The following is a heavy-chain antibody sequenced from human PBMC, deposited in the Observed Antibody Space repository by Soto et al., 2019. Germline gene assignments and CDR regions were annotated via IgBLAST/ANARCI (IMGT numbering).Heavy chain of an antibody. Sequence: ASVKVSCKASGYTFTSYYMHWVRQAPGQGLEWMGIINPSGGSTSYAQKFQGRVTMTRDTSTSTVYMELSSLRSEDTAVYYCASSSRFDYYDSSGYPIFDYWGQGTLVTSPQ. D-gene: IGHD3-22*01. CDR1: GYTFTSYY. CDR2: INPSGGST. J-gene: IGHJ4*02. V-gene: IGHV1-46*03. CDR3: ASSSRFDYYDSSGYPIFDY.